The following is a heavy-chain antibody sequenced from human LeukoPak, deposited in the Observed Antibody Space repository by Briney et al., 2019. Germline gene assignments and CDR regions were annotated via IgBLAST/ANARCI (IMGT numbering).Heavy chain of an antibody. CDR2: ISGTGAVT. CDR1: GFTFSTNA. D-gene: IGHD4-17*01. J-gene: IGHJ5*01. V-gene: IGHV3-23*01. Sequence: GGSLRLSCAASGFTFSTNALSWVRQAPGKGLEWVSAISGTGAVTYYAESVKGRFTISRDNSNHTVYLHMNSLKVEDTAVYYCARGLTTTGFDSWGQGTLVTVSS. CDR3: ARGLTTTGFDS.